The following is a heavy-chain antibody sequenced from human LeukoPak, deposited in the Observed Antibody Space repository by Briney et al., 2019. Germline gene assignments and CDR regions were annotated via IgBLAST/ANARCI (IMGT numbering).Heavy chain of an antibody. Sequence: NPSETLSLTCAVYGGSFSGYYWSWIRQPPGKGLEWIGEIKHSGSTNYNPSLKSRVTISVDTSKNQFSLKLSSVTAADTAVYYCARRIRRNYYDSSGYSNGAFDIWGQGTMVTVSS. CDR1: GGSFSGYY. CDR2: IKHSGST. D-gene: IGHD3-22*01. V-gene: IGHV4-34*01. J-gene: IGHJ3*02. CDR3: ARRIRRNYYDSSGYSNGAFDI.